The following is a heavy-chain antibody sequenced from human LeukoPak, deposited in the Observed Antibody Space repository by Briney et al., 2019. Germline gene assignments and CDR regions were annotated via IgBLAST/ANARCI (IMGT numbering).Heavy chain of an antibody. CDR3: AHNYYDSSGYLDY. Sequence: SETLSLTCAVYGGSFSGYYWSWIRQPPGKGLEWIGSIYYSGSTYYNPSLKSRVTISVDTSKNHFSLKLSSVTAADTAVYYCAHNYYDSSGYLDYWGQGTLVTVSS. J-gene: IGHJ4*02. CDR2: IYYSGST. CDR1: GGSFSGYY. V-gene: IGHV4-34*01. D-gene: IGHD3-22*01.